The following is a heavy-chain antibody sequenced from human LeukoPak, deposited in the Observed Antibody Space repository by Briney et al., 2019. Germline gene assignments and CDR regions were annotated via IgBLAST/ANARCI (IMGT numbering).Heavy chain of an antibody. Sequence: GGSPRLSCAASGFTFSSYGMHWVRQAPGKGLEWVAFIQYDGSNNNYADSVKGRFTISRDNSKNTLYLQMNSLRAEDTAVYYCAKDRAPYYFDYWGQGTLVTVSS. CDR1: GFTFSSYG. V-gene: IGHV3-30*02. CDR3: AKDRAPYYFDY. D-gene: IGHD3-10*01. J-gene: IGHJ4*02. CDR2: IQYDGSNN.